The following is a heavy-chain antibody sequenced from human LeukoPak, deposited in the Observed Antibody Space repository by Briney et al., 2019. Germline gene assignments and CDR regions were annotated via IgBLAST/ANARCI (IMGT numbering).Heavy chain of an antibody. J-gene: IGHJ4*02. CDR3: ARGSVTTFDY. D-gene: IGHD4-17*01. CDR2: ISSSSSI. Sequence: PGGSLRLSCAASGFTFSSYGMHWVRQAPGKGLEWVSYISSSSSIYYVDSVKGRFTISRDNAKNSLYLQMNSLRAEDTAVYYCARGSVTTFDYWGQGTLVIVSS. V-gene: IGHV3-48*04. CDR1: GFTFSSYG.